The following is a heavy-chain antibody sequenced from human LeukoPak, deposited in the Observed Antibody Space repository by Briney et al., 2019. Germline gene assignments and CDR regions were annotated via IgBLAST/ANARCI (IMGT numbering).Heavy chain of an antibody. CDR3: ARYPLSISWYFFDY. CDR2: ISGSGGST. J-gene: IGHJ4*02. CDR1: GFTFSSYA. Sequence: GGSLRLSCAASGFTFSSYAMSWVRQAPGKGLGWVSAISGSGGSTYYADSVKGRFTISRDDAKHSLYLQMNSLRAEDTAVYYCARYPLSISWYFFDYWGQGTLVTVSS. D-gene: IGHD2-2*01. V-gene: IGHV3-23*01.